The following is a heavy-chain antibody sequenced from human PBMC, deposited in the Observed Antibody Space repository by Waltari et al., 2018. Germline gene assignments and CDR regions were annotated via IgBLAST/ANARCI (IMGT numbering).Heavy chain of an antibody. V-gene: IGHV3-74*03. J-gene: IGHJ4*02. CDR2: ISPDGSVT. D-gene: IGHD6-19*01. Sequence: EVQLVESGGGLVQPGGSLRLSCAASGFNFSTYWMHWVRQAPGKGLVWISYISPDGSVTTYADSVKGRFTISRDNAKNTLYLQMNGLRAEDTAVYYCATGWSYWGQGTLVTVSS. CDR1: GFNFSTYW. CDR3: ATGWSY.